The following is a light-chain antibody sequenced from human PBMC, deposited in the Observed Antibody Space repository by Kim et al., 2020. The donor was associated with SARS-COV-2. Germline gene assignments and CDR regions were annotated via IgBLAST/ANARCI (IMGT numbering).Light chain of an antibody. CDR2: GAS. CDR3: QQYGSSPYA. V-gene: IGKV3-20*01. CDR1: QSVSNNY. Sequence: EIVLTQSPGTLSLSPGERATLSCRASQSVSNNYLAWYQQRPGQAPRLLIYGASSRATGIPDRFSGSGSGTDFTLTISSLESGDFAVYYCQQYGSSPYACGQGTRLEI. J-gene: IGKJ2*01.